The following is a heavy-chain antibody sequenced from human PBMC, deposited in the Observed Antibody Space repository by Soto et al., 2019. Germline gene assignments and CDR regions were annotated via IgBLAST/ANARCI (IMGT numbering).Heavy chain of an antibody. CDR3: ARESEDLTSNFDY. CDR1: GFTFTRYS. V-gene: IGHV3-21*06. CDR2: ISSTTNYI. Sequence: LRLSCAASGFTFTRYSMNWVRQAPGKGLEWVSSISSTTNYIYYGDSMKGRFTISRDNGKNSLYLEIHSLRAEDTAVYYCARESEDLTSNFDYWGQGTLVTGSS. J-gene: IGHJ4*02.